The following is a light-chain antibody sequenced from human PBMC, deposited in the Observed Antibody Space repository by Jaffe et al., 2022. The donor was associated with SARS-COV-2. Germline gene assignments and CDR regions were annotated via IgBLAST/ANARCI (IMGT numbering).Light chain of an antibody. CDR3: QQRYTWPLT. V-gene: IGKV3-11*01. CDR2: DVS. J-gene: IGKJ4*01. Sequence: EIVLTQSPATLSLSPGERVTLTCRASQSVINYLAWFQQRSGQAPRLLIYDVSNRATGIPARFSGSGSGTDFTLTISSLEPEDSAVYYCQQRYTWPLTFGGGTKIEI. CDR1: QSVINY.